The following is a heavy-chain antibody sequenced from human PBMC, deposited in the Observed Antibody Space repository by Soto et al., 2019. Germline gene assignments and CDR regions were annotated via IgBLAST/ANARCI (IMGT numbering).Heavy chain of an antibody. V-gene: IGHV5-51*01. Sequence: HGESLKISCKGSGDSFTSYWIGWVRQMPGKGLEWMGIIYPGDSDTRYSPSSQGQVTISADKSISTAYLQWSSLKASDTAMYYCARLEMAVGHYYGMDVWGKGTTVTVSS. D-gene: IGHD3-16*01. CDR3: ARLEMAVGHYYGMDV. CDR1: GDSFTSYW. J-gene: IGHJ6*04. CDR2: IYPGDSDT.